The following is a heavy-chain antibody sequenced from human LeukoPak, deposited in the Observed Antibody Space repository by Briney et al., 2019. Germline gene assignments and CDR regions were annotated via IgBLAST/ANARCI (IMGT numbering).Heavy chain of an antibody. CDR2: IYYSGNT. D-gene: IGHD3-22*01. V-gene: IGHV4-39*07. CDR3: ARDRYYYDSSGYSNWFDP. J-gene: IGHJ5*02. CDR1: GGSISSSSYY. Sequence: PSETLSLTCTVSGGSISSSSYYWGWIRQPPGKGLEWIGGIYYSGNTYYNPSLKSRVTISLDTSKNQFSLKLNSVTAADTAVYYCARDRYYYDSSGYSNWFDPWGQGTLVTVSS.